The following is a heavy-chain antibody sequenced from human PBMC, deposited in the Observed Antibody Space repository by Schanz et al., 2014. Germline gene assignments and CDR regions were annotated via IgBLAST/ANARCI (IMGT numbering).Heavy chain of an antibody. CDR2: ISDRGDGT. CDR3: AAGGGFLIDY. J-gene: IGHJ4*02. D-gene: IGHD2-15*01. Sequence: EQVLESGGGFVQPGGSLRLSCATSGFTFTTFAMTWVRRAPGKGLEWVSGISDRGDGTNYGDSVRGRFTISRDNAKNSLYLQTNSLTAEDTAVYYCAAGGGFLIDYWGQGTLVTVSS. V-gene: IGHV3-23*01. CDR1: GFTFTTFA.